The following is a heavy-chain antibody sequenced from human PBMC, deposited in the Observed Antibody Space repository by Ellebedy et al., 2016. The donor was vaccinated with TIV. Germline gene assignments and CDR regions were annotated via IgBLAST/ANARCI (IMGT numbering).Heavy chain of an antibody. V-gene: IGHV3-48*04. CDR3: ARGPPLFDP. CDR2: IDIGATTI. Sequence: GESLKISCAASGFTFRDYTMNWVRQAPGKGLEWVSYIDIGATTIYYADSVKGRFTISRDNAKNSLFLQMNSLSADDTAVYYCARGPPLFDPWGQGTLVTVSS. J-gene: IGHJ5*02. CDR1: GFTFRDYT.